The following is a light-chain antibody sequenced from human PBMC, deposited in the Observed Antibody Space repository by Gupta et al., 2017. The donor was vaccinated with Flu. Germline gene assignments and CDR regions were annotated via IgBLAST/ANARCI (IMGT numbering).Light chain of an antibody. CDR3: HQYGNSPWT. CDR2: GSS. V-gene: IGKV3-20*01. CDR1: QSVDSDH. Sequence: ERANPSCRTSQSVDSDHLAWYQQRTGQAPRLLINGSSRKAHGSPERFSGSGSGTDFTIHISRVEPEDFAVYSCHQYGNSPWTFGQGTRV. J-gene: IGKJ1*01.